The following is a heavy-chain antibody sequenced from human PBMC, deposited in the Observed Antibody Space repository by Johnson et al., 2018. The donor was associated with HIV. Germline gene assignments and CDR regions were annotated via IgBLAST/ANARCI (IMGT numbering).Heavy chain of an antibody. CDR2: ISCTGSTI. D-gene: IGHD3-22*01. Sequence: QVQLVESGGGLVQPGGSLRLSCAVSGFTFSDYYMRWIRQAPGKGLEWVSYISCTGSTIYYADSVKGRFTISRDNAKNSLYLQMNSLRAEDTAVYYCAGMRFGDSSSCYYAAGAFDIWGQGTMVTVSS. CDR3: AGMRFGDSSSCYYAAGAFDI. V-gene: IGHV3-11*04. CDR1: GFTFSDYY. J-gene: IGHJ3*02.